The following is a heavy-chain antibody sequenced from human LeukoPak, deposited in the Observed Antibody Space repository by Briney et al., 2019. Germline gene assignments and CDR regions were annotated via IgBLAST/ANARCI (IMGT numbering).Heavy chain of an antibody. D-gene: IGHD3-22*01. Sequence: PSQTLSLTCAVSGGSISSGGYSWSWIRQPPGKGLEWIGYIYHSGSTYYNPSLKSRVTISVDRSKNQFSLKLSSVTAADTAVYYCARGNVVITTGAFDIWGQGTMVTVSS. CDR1: GGSISSGGYS. J-gene: IGHJ3*02. CDR3: ARGNVVITTGAFDI. V-gene: IGHV4-30-2*01. CDR2: IYHSGST.